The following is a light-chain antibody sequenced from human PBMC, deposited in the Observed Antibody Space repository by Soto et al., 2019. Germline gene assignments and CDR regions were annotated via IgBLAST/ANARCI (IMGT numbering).Light chain of an antibody. CDR3: QQYNSYSPLT. J-gene: IGKJ4*01. CDR2: KAS. CDR1: QSISTW. V-gene: IGKV1-5*03. Sequence: DIQMTQSPSTLPASAGDRVTITCRANQSISTWLAWYQQKPGKAPNLLIYKASRLETGVPSRFSGSGSGTEFTLTISFLQPDDFATYYCQQYNSYSPLTFGGGTKVEIK.